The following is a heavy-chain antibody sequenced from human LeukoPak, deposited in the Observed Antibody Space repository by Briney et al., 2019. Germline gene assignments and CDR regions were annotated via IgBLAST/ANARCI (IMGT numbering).Heavy chain of an antibody. CDR2: IYTSGST. D-gene: IGHD2-2*01. V-gene: IGHV4-61*02. CDR1: GGSISSGSYY. J-gene: IGHJ3*02. Sequence: SETPSLTCTVSGGSISSGSYYWSWIRQPAGKGLEWIGRIYTSGSTNYNPSLKSRVTISVDTSKNQFSLKLSSVTAADTAVYYCARGPPDCSSTSCYAFDAFDIWGQGTMVTVSS. CDR3: ARGPPDCSSTSCYAFDAFDI.